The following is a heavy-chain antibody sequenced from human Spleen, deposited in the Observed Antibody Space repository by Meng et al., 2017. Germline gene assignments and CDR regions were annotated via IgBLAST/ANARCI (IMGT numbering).Heavy chain of an antibody. CDR2: ISSSGSTI. D-gene: IGHD3-22*01. J-gene: IGHJ4*02. CDR1: GFTFSSYE. CDR3: ARRWDDSSGSPNYFDY. Sequence: GGSLRLSCAASGFTFSSYEMNWVRQAPGNGLEWVSYISSSGSTIYYADSVKGRFTISRDNAKNSLYLQMNSLRAEDTALYYCARRWDDSSGSPNYFDYWGQGTLVTVSS. V-gene: IGHV3-48*03.